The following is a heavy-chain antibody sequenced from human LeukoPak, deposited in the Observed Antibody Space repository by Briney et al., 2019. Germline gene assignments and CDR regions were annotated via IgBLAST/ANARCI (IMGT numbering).Heavy chain of an antibody. CDR1: GFPFRSYQ. CDR3: AREIYAYSFDY. J-gene: IGHJ4*02. D-gene: IGHD2-21*01. Sequence: GRSLRLSWAASGFPFRSYQMNWVRHAPGKGLEGGSYISSSGSTIYYADSVKGRFTISRDNAKHSLYLQVNSLRAQDTAVYYCAREIYAYSFDYWGQGTLVTVSS. V-gene: IGHV3-48*03. CDR2: ISSSGSTI.